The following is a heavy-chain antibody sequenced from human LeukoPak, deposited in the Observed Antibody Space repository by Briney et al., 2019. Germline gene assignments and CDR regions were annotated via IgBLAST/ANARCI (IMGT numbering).Heavy chain of an antibody. D-gene: IGHD3-22*01. V-gene: IGHV1-18*01. CDR2: ISAYNGNT. CDR3: ARDNYYKSSGYYFGAFDI. J-gene: IGHJ3*02. Sequence: ASVKVSCKASGYTFTSYGISWVRQAPGQGLEWMGWISAYNGNTNYAQKLQGRVTMTTDTSTSTAYMELRSLRSDDTAVYYCARDNYYKSSGYYFGAFDIWGQGTMVTVSS. CDR1: GYTFTSYG.